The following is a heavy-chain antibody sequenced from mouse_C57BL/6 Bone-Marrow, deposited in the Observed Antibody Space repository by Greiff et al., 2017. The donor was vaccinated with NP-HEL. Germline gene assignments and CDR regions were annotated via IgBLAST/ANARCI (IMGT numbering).Heavy chain of an antibody. J-gene: IGHJ3*01. CDR1: GYSFTDYN. V-gene: IGHV1-39*01. CDR2: INPNYGTT. CDR3: ARQMGFWFPGWFAY. D-gene: IGHD2-2*01. Sequence: VQLQQSGPELVKPGASVKISCKASGYSFTDYNMNWVKQSNEKSLEWIGVINPNYGTTSYNQKFKGKATLTVDQSSSTAYMQLNSLTSEDSAVYYCARQMGFWFPGWFAYWGQGTLVTVSA.